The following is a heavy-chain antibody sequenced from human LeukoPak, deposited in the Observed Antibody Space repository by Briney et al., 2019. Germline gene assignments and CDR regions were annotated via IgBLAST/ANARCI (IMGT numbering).Heavy chain of an antibody. CDR3: AKGLLYCSGGSCFNY. CDR1: GFTFSSYA. Sequence: PGGSLTLSCAASGFTFSSYAMSWVRPAPGKGLEWVSAISGSGGSTYYADSVKGRFTISRENSKNTLYLQMNSLRAEDTAVYYCAKGLLYCSGGSCFNYWGQGTLVTVSS. V-gene: IGHV3-23*01. D-gene: IGHD2-15*01. J-gene: IGHJ4*02. CDR2: ISGSGGST.